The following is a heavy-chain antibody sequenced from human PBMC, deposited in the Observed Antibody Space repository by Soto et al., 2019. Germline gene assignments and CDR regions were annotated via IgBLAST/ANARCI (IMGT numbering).Heavy chain of an antibody. J-gene: IGHJ6*02. CDR2: IYYSGST. CDR3: ARDNILGILYGGMDV. V-gene: IGHV4-30-4*01. D-gene: IGHD3-3*01. CDR1: GGSISSGDYY. Sequence: SETLSLTCTVSGGSISSGDYYWSWIRQPPGKGLEWIGYIYYSGSTYYNPSLKSRVTISVDTSKNQFSLKLSSVTAADTAVYYCARDNILGILYGGMDVWGQGTTVTAS.